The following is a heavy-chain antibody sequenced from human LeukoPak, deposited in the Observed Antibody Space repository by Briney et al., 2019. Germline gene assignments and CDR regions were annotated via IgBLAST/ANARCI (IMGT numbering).Heavy chain of an antibody. Sequence: GGSLRLSCTASGFTFDDYTMHWVRQAPGKGLEWVSLISWNSVNIDYADSVKGRFTVSRDNTKNSLYLQMNSLETDDTALYYCAKDDDYRGNSAFDYWGQGTLVTVSS. CDR1: GFTFDDYT. D-gene: IGHD4-23*01. J-gene: IGHJ4*02. CDR2: ISWNSVNI. V-gene: IGHV3-43*01. CDR3: AKDDDYRGNSAFDY.